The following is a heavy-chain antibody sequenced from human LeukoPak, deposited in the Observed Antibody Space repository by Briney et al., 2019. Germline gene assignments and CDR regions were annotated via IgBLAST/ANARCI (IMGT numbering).Heavy chain of an antibody. CDR1: GFTFSSYS. Sequence: GGSLRLSCAASGFTFSSYSMNWVRQAPGKGLEWVSSVSSSSSYIYYADSVKGRFTISRDNAKNSLYLQMNSPRAEDTAVYYCARDLITAMAEYYFDYWGQGTLVTVSS. D-gene: IGHD5-18*01. J-gene: IGHJ4*02. V-gene: IGHV3-21*01. CDR3: ARDLITAMAEYYFDY. CDR2: VSSSSSYI.